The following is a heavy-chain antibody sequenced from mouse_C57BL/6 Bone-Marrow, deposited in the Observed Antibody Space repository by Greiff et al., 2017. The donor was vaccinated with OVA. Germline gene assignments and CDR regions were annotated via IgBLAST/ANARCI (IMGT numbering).Heavy chain of an antibody. CDR1: GYTFTSYG. V-gene: IGHV1-81*01. CDR2: IYPRSGNT. J-gene: IGHJ2*01. CDR3: ARIYGSSYGY. Sequence: VQLQQSGAELARPGASVKLSCKASGYTFTSYGISWVKQRTGQGLEWIGEIYPRSGNTYYNEKFKGKATLTADKSSSTAYMELRSLTSEDSAVYFCARIYGSSYGYWGQGTTLTVSS. D-gene: IGHD1-1*01.